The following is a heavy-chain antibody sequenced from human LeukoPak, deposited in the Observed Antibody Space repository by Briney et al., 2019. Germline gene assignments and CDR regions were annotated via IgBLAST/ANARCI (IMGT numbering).Heavy chain of an antibody. CDR1: GYTLTELS. Sequence: ASVKVSCKVSGYTLTELSMHWVRQAPGKGLEWMGGFDPEDGETIYAQKIQGRVTMTEDTSTDTAYMELSSLRSEDTAVYYCATDLGVGSGRFDPWGQGTLVTVSS. V-gene: IGHV1-24*01. J-gene: IGHJ5*02. CDR2: FDPEDGET. D-gene: IGHD3-3*01. CDR3: ATDLGVGSGRFDP.